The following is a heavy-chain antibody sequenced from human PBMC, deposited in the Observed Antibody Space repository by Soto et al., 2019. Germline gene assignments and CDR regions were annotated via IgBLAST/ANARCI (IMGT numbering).Heavy chain of an antibody. CDR1: GFTFSSYG. CDR2: ISYDGSNK. Sequence: QVQLVESGGGVVQPGRSLRLSCAASGFTFSSYGMHWVRQAPGKGLEWVAVISYDGSNKYYADSVKGRFTISRDNSKNTLYLQMNSLRAEDTAVYXXXXXXXXXXXXXXXYXXQXTLVTVSS. V-gene: IGHV3-30*03. J-gene: IGHJ4*02. CDR3: XXXXXXXXXXXXXY.